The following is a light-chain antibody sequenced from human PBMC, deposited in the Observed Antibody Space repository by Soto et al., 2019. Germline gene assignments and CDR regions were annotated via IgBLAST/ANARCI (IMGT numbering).Light chain of an antibody. J-gene: IGKJ1*01. Sequence: EIVLAQSPSTLSLSPPERSTLSCMASQSVSSSYLAWYQQKPGQAPRLLIYGASSRATGIPDRFSGSGSGTDFTLTISRLEPEDFAVYYCQQYGSSGTFGQGTKV. CDR1: QSVSSSY. CDR2: GAS. V-gene: IGKV3-20*01. CDR3: QQYGSSGT.